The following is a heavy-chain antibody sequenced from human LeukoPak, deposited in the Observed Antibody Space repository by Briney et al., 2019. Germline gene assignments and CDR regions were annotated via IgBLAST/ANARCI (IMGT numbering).Heavy chain of an antibody. V-gene: IGHV3-23*01. J-gene: IGHJ4*02. D-gene: IGHD4-23*01. CDR1: GFTFSSYA. CDR2: ISGSGGST. CDR3: AKDRNRWLGKIGDY. Sequence: GGSLRLSCAASGFTFSSYAMSWVRQAPGKGLEWVSAISGSGGSTYYADSVKGRFTISRDSSKNTLYLQMNSLRAEDTAVYYCAKDRNRWLGKIGDYWGQGTLVTVSS.